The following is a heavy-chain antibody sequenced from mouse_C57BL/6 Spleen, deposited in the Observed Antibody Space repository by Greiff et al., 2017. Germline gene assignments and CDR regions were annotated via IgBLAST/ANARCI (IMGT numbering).Heavy chain of an antibody. Sequence: VKLMESGPELVKPGASVKISCKASGYAFSSSWMNWVKQRPGKGLEWIGRIYPGDGDTNYNGKFKGKATLTADKSSSTAYMQLSSLTSEDSAVYFCARSYYSNYEDYYAMDYWGQGTSVTVSS. V-gene: IGHV1-82*01. D-gene: IGHD2-5*01. CDR1: GYAFSSSW. CDR3: ARSYYSNYEDYYAMDY. CDR2: IYPGDGDT. J-gene: IGHJ4*01.